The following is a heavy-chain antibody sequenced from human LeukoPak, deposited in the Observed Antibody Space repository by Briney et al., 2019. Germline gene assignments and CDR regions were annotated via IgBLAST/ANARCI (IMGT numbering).Heavy chain of an antibody. J-gene: IGHJ4*02. CDR1: GFTFSSNA. Sequence: GGSLRLSCAASGFTFSSNAMHWLRQAPDRGLEWVAVISYDGRDENYADSVKGRFTISRDNSRDTMYLRMNSLRVEDTAMYYCSRDAPYFDSWGRGTLVTVSS. CDR2: ISYDGRDE. V-gene: IGHV3-30*04. CDR3: SRDAPYFDS.